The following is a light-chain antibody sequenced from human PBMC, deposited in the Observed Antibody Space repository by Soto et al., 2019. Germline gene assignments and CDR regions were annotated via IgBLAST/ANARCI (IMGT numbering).Light chain of an antibody. CDR1: QSVSNNY. V-gene: IGKV3-20*01. J-gene: IGKJ1*01. CDR2: GAS. Sequence: EIVLTHFPGTLSLSPGERATLSCRASQSVSNNYLAWYQQKPGQAPRLVIFGASNRATGIPDRFSASGSGTEFTLTISRLEPEDVAVYYCQQYGSSPTWTFGQGTKVDIK. CDR3: QQYGSSPTWT.